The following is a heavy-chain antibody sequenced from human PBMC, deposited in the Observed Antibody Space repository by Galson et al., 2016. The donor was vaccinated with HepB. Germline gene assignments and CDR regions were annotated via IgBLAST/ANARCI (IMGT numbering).Heavy chain of an antibody. J-gene: IGHJ3*02. D-gene: IGHD2-15*01. Sequence: SETLSLTCAVYGGSLSAYYWSWIRQAPGKGLEWIAEVNHVGSTDYNPSLKSRVTTSVDTSKREFSLNLKSVTAADTAVYYCATGYCRGVACYSGAFHIWGQGTMVTVSS. CDR1: GGSLSAYY. V-gene: IGHV4-34*01. CDR3: ATGYCRGVACYSGAFHI. CDR2: VNHVGST.